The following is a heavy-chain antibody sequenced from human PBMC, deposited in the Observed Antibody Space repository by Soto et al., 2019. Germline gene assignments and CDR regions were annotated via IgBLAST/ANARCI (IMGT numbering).Heavy chain of an antibody. CDR2: ISSSSSYI. CDR1: GFTFSSYS. Sequence: GGSLRLSCAASGFTFSSYSMNWVRQAPGKGLEWVSSISSSSSYIYYADSVKGRFTISRDNAKNSLYLQMNSLRAEDTAVYYCARDQSRFARLHLGELSFKTLDYWGQGTLVTVSS. D-gene: IGHD3-16*02. CDR3: ARDQSRFARLHLGELSFKTLDY. J-gene: IGHJ4*02. V-gene: IGHV3-21*01.